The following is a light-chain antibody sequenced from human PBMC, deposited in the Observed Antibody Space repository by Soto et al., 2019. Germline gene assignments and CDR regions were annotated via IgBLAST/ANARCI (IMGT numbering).Light chain of an antibody. CDR2: DAS. J-gene: IGKJ2*01. V-gene: IGKV1-33*01. CDR3: QQYDNLYT. Sequence: DLQMTQSPSSLSASVGDRVTITCQASQDISNYLNWYQQKPGKAPKLLIYDASNLETGVPSRFSGSGSGTDFTFTTSSLQPEDIATYYCQQYDNLYTFGQGTKLEIK. CDR1: QDISNY.